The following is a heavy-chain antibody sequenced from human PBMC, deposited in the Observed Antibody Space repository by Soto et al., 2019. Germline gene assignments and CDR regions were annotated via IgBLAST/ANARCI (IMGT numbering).Heavy chain of an antibody. D-gene: IGHD3-3*01. J-gene: IGHJ4*02. CDR1: GLIFSNYA. CDR3: KKGGHASFYDF. Sequence: LRLSFAASGLIFSNYAMTWVRQAPGKGLEWVSTISGNGGETFYADSVEGRFTISRDNSENTVYLQMNRLRAEDTAVYYCKKGGHASFYDFWGQGTLVTVSS. V-gene: IGHV3-23*01. CDR2: ISGNGGET.